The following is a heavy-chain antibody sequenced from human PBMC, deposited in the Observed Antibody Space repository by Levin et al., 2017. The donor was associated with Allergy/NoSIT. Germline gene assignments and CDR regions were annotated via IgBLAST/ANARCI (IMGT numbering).Heavy chain of an antibody. CDR3: AKDAIRGSDQPYYFDY. Sequence: LSLTCAASGFTFNNYAMSWVHQAPGKGLEWVSAIINSGVGTYYADSVKGRFTISGDNSKNTMYLQMNSLRAEDTAVYFCAKDAIRGSDQPYYFDYWGQGTLVTASS. CDR1: GFTFNNYA. V-gene: IGHV3-23*01. CDR2: IINSGVGT. D-gene: IGHD6-19*01. J-gene: IGHJ4*02.